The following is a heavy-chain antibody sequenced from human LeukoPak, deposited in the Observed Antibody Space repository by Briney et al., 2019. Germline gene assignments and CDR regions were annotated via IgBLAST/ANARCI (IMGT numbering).Heavy chain of an antibody. CDR1: GYTFTSYH. J-gene: IGHJ4*02. Sequence: ASVKVSCKASGYTFTSYHINWVRQATGQGLEWMGWMNPNSGNTGYAEKFQGRVTITKNTSISTAYMELSSLRSEDTAVYYCARGRRRDGYNYPGYWGQGTLVTVSS. CDR2: MNPNSGNT. D-gene: IGHD5-24*01. CDR3: ARGRRRDGYNYPGY. V-gene: IGHV1-8*01.